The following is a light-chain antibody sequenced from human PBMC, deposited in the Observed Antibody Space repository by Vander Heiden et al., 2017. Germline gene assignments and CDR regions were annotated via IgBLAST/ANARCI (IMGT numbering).Light chain of an antibody. CDR3: VAYMSSGHCV. J-gene: IGLJ2*01. V-gene: IGLV8-61*01. CDR1: LGSVSTMYY. CDR2: NTN. Sequence: TVLTQRQCFAVAPGGTVPLTCGLSLGSVSTMYYPSWYQQNQGQAPLTLIYNTNTRSSGVPDRFAGSILGTKDALPTTGAQADDESYYYCVAYMSSGHCVVGAGTKLTVL.